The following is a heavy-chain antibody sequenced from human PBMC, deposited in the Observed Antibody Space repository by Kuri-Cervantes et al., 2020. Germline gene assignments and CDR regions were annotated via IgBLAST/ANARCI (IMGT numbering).Heavy chain of an antibody. J-gene: IGHJ4*02. D-gene: IGHD4-11*01. CDR2: ISYSGGNT. CDR3: ARRGTVTTFPGDY. CDR1: GFTFSSYA. V-gene: IGHV3-23*01. Sequence: GGSLRLSCAASGFTFSSYAMSWVRQAPGKGLEWVSVISYSGGNTYYAESVKGRFTISRDNAKNSLYLQMNSLRAEDTAVYYCARRGTVTTFPGDYWGQGTLVTVSS.